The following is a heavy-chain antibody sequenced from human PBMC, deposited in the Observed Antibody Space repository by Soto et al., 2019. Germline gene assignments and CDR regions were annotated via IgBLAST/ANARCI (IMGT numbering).Heavy chain of an antibody. CDR2: IIPIFGTA. Sequence: QVQLVQSGAEVKKPGSSVKVSCKASGGTFSSYAISWVRQAPGQGLEWMGGIIPIFGTANYAQKFQGRVTITADESTSPAYMERSSLRSEDPAVYYCASPSYCSSTSCSPEVYHYYYGMDVWGQGTTVTVSS. CDR1: GGTFSSYA. J-gene: IGHJ6*02. D-gene: IGHD2-2*01. CDR3: ASPSYCSSTSCSPEVYHYYYGMDV. V-gene: IGHV1-69*01.